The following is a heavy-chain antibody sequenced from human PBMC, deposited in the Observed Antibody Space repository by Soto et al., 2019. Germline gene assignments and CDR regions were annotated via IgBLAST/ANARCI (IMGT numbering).Heavy chain of an antibody. CDR1: GFTFSSYW. V-gene: IGHV3-7*01. CDR2: IKQDGSEK. J-gene: IGHJ4*02. CDR3: ASGNMYYDFWSGYFDY. D-gene: IGHD3-3*01. Sequence: GGSLRLSCAASGFTFSSYWMSWVRQAPGKGLEWVANIKQDGSEKNYVDSVKGRFTISRDNAKNTLYLQMNSLRAEDTAVYYCASGNMYYDFWSGYFDYWGQGTLVTVSS.